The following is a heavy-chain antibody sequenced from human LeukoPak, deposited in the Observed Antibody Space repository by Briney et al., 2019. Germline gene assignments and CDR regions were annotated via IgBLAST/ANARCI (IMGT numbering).Heavy chain of an antibody. CDR1: GYTFTGYY. D-gene: IGHD3-9*01. Sequence: ASVKVSCKASGYTFTGYYMHWVRQAPGQGLEWMGWINLNSGGTNYAQKFQDRVTMTRDTSISTAYMELSRLRFDDTAVYYCARSPDILTGENFDYWGQGTLVTVTS. CDR3: ARSPDILTGENFDY. V-gene: IGHV1-2*02. J-gene: IGHJ4*02. CDR2: INLNSGGT.